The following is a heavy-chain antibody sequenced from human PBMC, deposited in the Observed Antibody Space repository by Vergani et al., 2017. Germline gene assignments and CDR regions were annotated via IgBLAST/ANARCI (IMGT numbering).Heavy chain of an antibody. CDR1: GFSLSNARMG. V-gene: IGHV2-26*01. CDR3: ARMSSSRTPSYYYYYDMDV. CDR2: IFSNDEK. D-gene: IGHD6-13*01. J-gene: IGHJ6*03. Sequence: QVTLKESGPVLVKPTETLTLTCTVSGFSLSNARMGVSWIRRPPGKALEWLAHIFSNDEKSYSTSLKSRLTISKDTSKSQVVLTMTNMDPVDTATYYCARMSSSRTPSYYYYYDMDVWGKGTTVTVSS.